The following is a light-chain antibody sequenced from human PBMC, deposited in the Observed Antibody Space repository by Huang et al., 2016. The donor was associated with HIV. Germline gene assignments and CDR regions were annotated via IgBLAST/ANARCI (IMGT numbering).Light chain of an antibody. V-gene: IGKV1-39*01. Sequence: DVQMTQSPSSLSASVGDRNTITCRASQSIITYLNWYQQHPGKAPKLLIYGASSLLGGVPSRFSGNVSGTDFNLTINSLQPEEFATYCWQQSYTSPYTFGQGTKLEI. CDR2: GAS. CDR1: QSIITY. J-gene: IGKJ2*01. CDR3: QQSYTSPYT.